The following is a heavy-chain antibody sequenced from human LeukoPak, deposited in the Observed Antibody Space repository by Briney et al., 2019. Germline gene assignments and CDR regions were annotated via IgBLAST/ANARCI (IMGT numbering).Heavy chain of an antibody. J-gene: IGHJ4*02. D-gene: IGHD1-14*01. CDR2: ISSSSSYI. Sequence: PGGSLRLSCAASGFTFSSYAMSWVRQAPGKGLEWVSAISSSSSYIYYADSVKGRFTISRDNAKNSLYLQMNSLRAEDTAVYYCARDAEYYFDYWGQGTLVTVSS. CDR3: ARDAEYYFDY. CDR1: GFTFSSYA. V-gene: IGHV3-21*01.